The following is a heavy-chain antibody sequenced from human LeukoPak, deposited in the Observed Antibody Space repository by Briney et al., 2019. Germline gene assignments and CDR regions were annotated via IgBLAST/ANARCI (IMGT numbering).Heavy chain of an antibody. V-gene: IGHV1-18*01. CDR2: ISTYNGNT. CDR3: ARRGYYYDSSGLGNAFDI. CDR1: GYTFTSYG. D-gene: IGHD3-22*01. J-gene: IGHJ3*02. Sequence: GASVKVSCKASGYTFTSYGISWVRQAPGQGLEWMGWISTYNGNTNYAQKLQGRVTMTTDTSTSTAYMELRSLRSDDTAVYYCARRGYYYDSSGLGNAFDIWGQGTMVTVSS.